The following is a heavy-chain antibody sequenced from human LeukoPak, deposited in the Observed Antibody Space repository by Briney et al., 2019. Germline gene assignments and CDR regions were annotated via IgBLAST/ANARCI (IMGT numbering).Heavy chain of an antibody. J-gene: IGHJ4*02. CDR1: GGSISSSSYY. CDR3: VGYYYDSSGYYYAGDLDY. CDR2: TYYIGST. V-gene: IGHV4-39*01. D-gene: IGHD3-22*01. Sequence: SETLSLTCTVSGGSISSSSYYWVWIRQPPGKGLEWIGRTYYIGSTYYNPSLKSRVTISVDTSKTQFSLNLSSVTAADTAVYYCVGYYYDSSGYYYAGDLDYWGQGTLVTVSS.